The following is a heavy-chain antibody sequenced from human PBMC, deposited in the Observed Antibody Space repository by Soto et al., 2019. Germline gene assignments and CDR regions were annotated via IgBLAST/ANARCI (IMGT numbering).Heavy chain of an antibody. Sequence: PSETLSLTCTVSGGSISSSSYYWGWIRQPPGKGLEWIGSIYYSGSTYYNPSLKSRVTISVDTSKNQFSLKLSSVTAADTAVYYCARQVDSSSSDYYYYYMDVWGKGTTVTVSS. CDR2: IYYSGST. V-gene: IGHV4-39*01. D-gene: IGHD6-6*01. CDR3: ARQVDSSSSDYYYYYMDV. CDR1: GGSISSSSYY. J-gene: IGHJ6*03.